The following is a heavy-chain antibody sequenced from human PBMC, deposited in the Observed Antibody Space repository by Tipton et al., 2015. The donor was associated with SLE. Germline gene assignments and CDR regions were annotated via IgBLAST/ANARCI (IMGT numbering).Heavy chain of an antibody. CDR2: IFYSGNT. CDR3: ARESDYSNSFDS. J-gene: IGHJ4*02. Sequence: TLSLTCAVSGYSISSGYYWGWIRQPPGKGLEWIGSIFYSGNTYYNPSLKSRVTISVDTSKNQFSLELSSVTAADAAMYYCARESDYSNSFDSWGQGTLVNVSS. D-gene: IGHD4-11*01. V-gene: IGHV4-38-2*02. CDR1: GYSISSGYY.